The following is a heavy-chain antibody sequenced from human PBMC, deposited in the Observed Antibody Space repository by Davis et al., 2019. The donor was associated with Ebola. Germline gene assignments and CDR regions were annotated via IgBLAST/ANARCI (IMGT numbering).Heavy chain of an antibody. D-gene: IGHD3-3*01. V-gene: IGHV3-48*01. J-gene: IGHJ3*02. CDR3: ARDPRSSHAFDI. Sequence: PGGSLRLSCAASGFTFSSYAMSWVRQAPGTGLEWVSYISSSSSTIYYADSVKGRFTISRDNAKNTLYLQMNSLRAEDTAVYYCARDPRSSHAFDIWGQGTMVTVSS. CDR1: GFTFSSYA. CDR2: ISSSSSTI.